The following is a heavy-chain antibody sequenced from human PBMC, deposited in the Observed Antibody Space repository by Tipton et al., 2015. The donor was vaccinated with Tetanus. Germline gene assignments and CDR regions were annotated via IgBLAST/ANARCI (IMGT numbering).Heavy chain of an antibody. CDR1: GYSFTTYW. CDR3: ARHLGTVAGSDY. CDR2: IDPIDSYT. Sequence: QLVQSGAEVKKPGESLTISCKGSGYSFTTYWITWARQMPGKGLEWMGRIDPIDSYTNYSPSSQGHITISADTSISTAYLQWSSRKASDTAIYYCARHLGTVAGSDYWGQGTLVTVSS. V-gene: IGHV5-10-1*01. J-gene: IGHJ4*02. D-gene: IGHD6-19*01.